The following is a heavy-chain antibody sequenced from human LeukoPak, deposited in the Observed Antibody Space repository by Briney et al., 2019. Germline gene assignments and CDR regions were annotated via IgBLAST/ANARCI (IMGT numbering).Heavy chain of an antibody. CDR1: GFIFSPYW. Sequence: GRSLRLSCAASGFIFSPYWVAWVRQAPGMGLEWVAKMKEDGGEKFYVDSVGGRFTISRDNAKNSVYLQMNSLRVEDTGVYYCARVRTEWYIDLWGRGTLVTVST. CDR3: ARVRTEWYIDL. D-gene: IGHD2-8*02. J-gene: IGHJ2*01. CDR2: MKEDGGEK. V-gene: IGHV3-7*01.